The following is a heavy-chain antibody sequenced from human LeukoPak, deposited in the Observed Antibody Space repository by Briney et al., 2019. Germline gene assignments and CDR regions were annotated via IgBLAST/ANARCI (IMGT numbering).Heavy chain of an antibody. V-gene: IGHV3-53*01. Sequence: GGSLRLSXAASGFTVSSNYMSWVRQAPGKGLEWVSVIYSGGSTYYADSVKGRFTISRDNSKNTLYLQMNSLRAEDTAVYYCARVLYSYGLFYFDYWGQGTLVTVSS. CDR3: ARVLYSYGLFYFDY. CDR2: IYSGGST. D-gene: IGHD5-18*01. CDR1: GFTVSSNY. J-gene: IGHJ4*02.